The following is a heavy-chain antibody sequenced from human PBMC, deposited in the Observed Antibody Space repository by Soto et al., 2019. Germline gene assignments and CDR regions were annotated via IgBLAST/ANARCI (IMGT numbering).Heavy chain of an antibody. Sequence: PSETLSLTCAVYGGSFSGYYWSWIRQPPGKGLEWIGEINHSGSTNYNPSLKSRVTISVDTSKNQFSLKLSSVTAADTAVYYCARGRGGYYYYYYGMDVWGQGTTVTVYS. CDR2: INHSGST. J-gene: IGHJ6*02. D-gene: IGHD3-16*01. CDR3: ARGRGGYYYYYYGMDV. V-gene: IGHV4-34*01. CDR1: GGSFSGYY.